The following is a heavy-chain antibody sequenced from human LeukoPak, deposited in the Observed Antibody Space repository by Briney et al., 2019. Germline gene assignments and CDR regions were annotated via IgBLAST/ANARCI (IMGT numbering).Heavy chain of an antibody. CDR2: VYPDDSDV. J-gene: IGHJ4*02. CDR1: GYNFATDW. Sequence: GESLKISCKGSGYNFATDWIGWVRQMPGKGLEWMGIVYPDDSDVRYNPSFQGQVTISADKSINTAYLQWSSLKASDTAMYYCARREVSPQFDYWGQGTLVTVSS. CDR3: ARREVSPQFDY. V-gene: IGHV5-51*01.